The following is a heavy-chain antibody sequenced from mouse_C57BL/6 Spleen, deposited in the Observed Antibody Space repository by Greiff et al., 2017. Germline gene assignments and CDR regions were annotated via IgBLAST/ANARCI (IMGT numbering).Heavy chain of an antibody. CDR1: DYTFTSYD. CDR3: ASSDLYDYDGGAWFAY. V-gene: IGHV1-85*01. J-gene: IGHJ3*01. D-gene: IGHD2-4*01. CDR2: IYPRDGST. Sequence: VQLQQSGPELVKPGASVKLSCKASDYTFTSYDINWVKQRPGQGLEWIGWIYPRDGSTKYNEKFKGKATLTLDTSSSTAYMDLHSLTSEDSAVYFFASSDLYDYDGGAWFAYWGQGTLVTVTA.